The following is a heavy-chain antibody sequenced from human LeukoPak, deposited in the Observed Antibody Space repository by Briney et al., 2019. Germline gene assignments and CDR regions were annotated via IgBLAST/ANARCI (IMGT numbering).Heavy chain of an antibody. Sequence: PGGSLRLSCAASGFTFSDYYMSWIRQAPGEGLEWVSYISSSGSTIYYADSVKGRFTIFRDNAKNSLYLQMNSLRAEDTAVYYCARGRRIVVVPAAPRQYNWFDPWGQGTLVTVSS. CDR2: ISSSGSTI. V-gene: IGHV3-11*01. CDR1: GFTFSDYY. D-gene: IGHD2-2*01. CDR3: ARGRRIVVVPAAPRQYNWFDP. J-gene: IGHJ5*02.